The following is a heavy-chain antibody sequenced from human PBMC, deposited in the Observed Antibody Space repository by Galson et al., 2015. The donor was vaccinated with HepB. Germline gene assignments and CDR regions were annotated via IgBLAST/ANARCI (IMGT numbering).Heavy chain of an antibody. D-gene: IGHD6-19*01. J-gene: IGHJ6*03. V-gene: IGHV3-30*18. CDR2: ISYDGSNK. CDR1: GFTFSSYG. CDR3: AKDRQWLVGSWGYMDV. Sequence: SLRLSCAASGFTFSSYGMHWVRQAPGKGLKWVALISYDGSNKYYADSVKGRFTISRDNSKNTLYLQMNSLRAEDTAVYHCAKDRQWLVGSWGYMDVWGKGTTVTVSS.